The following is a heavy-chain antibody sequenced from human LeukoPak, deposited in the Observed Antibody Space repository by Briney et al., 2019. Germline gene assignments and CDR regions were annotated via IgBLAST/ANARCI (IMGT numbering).Heavy chain of an antibody. V-gene: IGHV3-30*18. Sequence: GRSLRLSCAASGFTFSSYGMHWVRQAPGKGLEWVAVISYDGSNKYYADSVKGRFTISRDNSKNTLYLQMNSLRAEDTAVYYCAKDGGSHFDYWGQGTLVTVSS. CDR1: GFTFSSYG. CDR3: AKDGGSHFDY. D-gene: IGHD1-26*01. J-gene: IGHJ4*02. CDR2: ISYDGSNK.